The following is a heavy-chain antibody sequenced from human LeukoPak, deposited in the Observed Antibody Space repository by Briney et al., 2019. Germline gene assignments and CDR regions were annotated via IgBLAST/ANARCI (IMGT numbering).Heavy chain of an antibody. CDR3: ARDPGKDLYDFWSGYYPPYYYYYMDV. CDR2: ISGSGGST. CDR1: GFTFSSYA. V-gene: IGHV3-23*01. D-gene: IGHD3-3*01. J-gene: IGHJ6*03. Sequence: GGSLRLSCAASGFTFSSYAMSWVRQAPGKGLEWVSAISGSGGSTYYADSVKGRFTISRDNAKNSLYLQMNSLRAEDTAVYYCARDPGKDLYDFWSGYYPPYYYYYMDVWGKGTTVTVSS.